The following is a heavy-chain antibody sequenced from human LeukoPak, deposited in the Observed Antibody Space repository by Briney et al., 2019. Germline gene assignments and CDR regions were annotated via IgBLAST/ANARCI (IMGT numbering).Heavy chain of an antibody. CDR2: IYHSGST. CDR3: AQDRFSFVH. Sequence: SETLSLTCTVSGGSISSGGYYWSWIRQPPGKGLEWIGYIYHSGSTYYNPSLKSRVTISVDRSKNQFSLKLTSVTAADTAVYYCAQDRFSFVHWGQGTLVTVSS. D-gene: IGHD1-14*01. V-gene: IGHV4-30-2*02. CDR1: GGSISSGGYY. J-gene: IGHJ1*01.